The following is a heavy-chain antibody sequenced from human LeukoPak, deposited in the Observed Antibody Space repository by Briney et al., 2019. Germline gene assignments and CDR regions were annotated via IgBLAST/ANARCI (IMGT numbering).Heavy chain of an antibody. J-gene: IGHJ5*02. Sequence: ASVTVSCKASGYTFTSYGISWVRPAPGQGLEWMGWICAYNGNTNYAQKLQGRVTMTTDTSTSTAYMELRSLRSDDTAVYYCARDTADILTGYYSSPHKSNWFDPWGQGTLVTVSS. CDR1: GYTFTSYG. CDR2: ICAYNGNT. CDR3: ARDTADILTGYYSSPHKSNWFDP. V-gene: IGHV1-18*04. D-gene: IGHD3-9*01.